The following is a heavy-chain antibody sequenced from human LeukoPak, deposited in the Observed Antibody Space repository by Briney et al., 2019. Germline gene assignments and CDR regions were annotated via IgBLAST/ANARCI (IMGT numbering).Heavy chain of an antibody. CDR1: GYTLTELS. V-gene: IGHV1-2*06. CDR2: INPNSGGT. D-gene: IGHD6-6*01. CDR3: ALIKRGSSSYNY. Sequence: GASVKVSCKVSGYTLTELSMHWVRQAPGQGLEWMGRINPNSGGTNYAPKFQGRVTMTRDTSISTAYMELSRLRSDDTAVYYCALIKRGSSSYNYWGQGTLVTVSS. J-gene: IGHJ4*02.